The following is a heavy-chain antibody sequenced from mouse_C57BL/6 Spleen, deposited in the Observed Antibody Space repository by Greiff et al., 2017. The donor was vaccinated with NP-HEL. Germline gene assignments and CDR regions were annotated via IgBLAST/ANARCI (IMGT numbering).Heavy chain of an antibody. J-gene: IGHJ2*01. CDR1: GFTFSSYT. Sequence: EVMLVESGGGLVKPGGSLKLSCAASGFTFSSYTMSWVRQTPEKRLEWVATISGGGGNTYYPDSVKGRFTISRDNAKNTLYLQMSSLRSADTALYYCARHEGYYYYGRSLYYFDYWGQGTTLTVSS. D-gene: IGHD1-1*01. V-gene: IGHV5-9*01. CDR3: ARHEGYYYYGRSLYYFDY. CDR2: ISGGGGNT.